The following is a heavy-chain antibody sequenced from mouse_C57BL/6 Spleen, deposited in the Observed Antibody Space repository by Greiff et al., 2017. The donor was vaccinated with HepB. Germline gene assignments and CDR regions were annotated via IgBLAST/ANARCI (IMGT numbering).Heavy chain of an antibody. CDR3: TRRSRSYGNYPYYYAMEY. CDR1: GYTFTDYE. D-gene: IGHD2-1*01. V-gene: IGHV1-15*01. Sequence: QVQLQQSGAELVRPGASVTLSCKASGYTFTDYEMHWVKQTPVHGLEWIGAIDPETGGTAYNQKFKGKAILTADKSSSTAYMELRSLTSEDSAVYYCTRRSRSYGNYPYYYAMEYWGQGTSVTVSS. J-gene: IGHJ4*01. CDR2: IDPETGGT.